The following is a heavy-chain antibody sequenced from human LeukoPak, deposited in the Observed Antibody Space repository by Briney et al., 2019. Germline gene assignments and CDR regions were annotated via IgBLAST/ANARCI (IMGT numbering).Heavy chain of an antibody. V-gene: IGHV4-61*02. J-gene: IGHJ3*02. CDR3: ARAKAYCGGDCYPAAFDI. D-gene: IGHD2-21*01. CDR2: IYTSGST. CDR1: GGSISSGSYY. Sequence: SQTLSLTCTVYGGSISSGSYYWSWIRQPAGKGLEWIGRIYTSGSTNYNPSLKSRVTISVDTSKNQFSLKLSSVTAADTAVYYCARAKAYCGGDCYPAAFDIWGQGTMVTVSS.